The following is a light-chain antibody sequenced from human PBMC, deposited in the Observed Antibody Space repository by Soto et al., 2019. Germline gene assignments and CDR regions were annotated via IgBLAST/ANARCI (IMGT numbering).Light chain of an antibody. CDR3: SSYAGSNNHVV. CDR1: SSDVGGYNY. J-gene: IGLJ2*01. CDR2: EVS. V-gene: IGLV2-8*01. Sequence: QSALTQPPSASGSPGQSVIISCTGTSSDVGGYNYVSWYQQHPGKAPKLMIYEVSERPSGVPDRFFGSKSGNTASLTVSGLQAEDEADYYCSSYAGSNNHVVFGGGTKLTVL.